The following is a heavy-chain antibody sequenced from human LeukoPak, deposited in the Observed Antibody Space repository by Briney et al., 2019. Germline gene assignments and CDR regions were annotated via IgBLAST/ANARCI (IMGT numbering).Heavy chain of an antibody. CDR2: IYPGDSDA. Sequence: YXKISCQGSGYRFTSYWIGWARQLPGKGLEYMGIIYPGDSDARYGTSFQGQVTISVDKSISTAYLQWSSLKASDTAKYYCARVERGGDYWGQGTLVTVSS. J-gene: IGHJ4*02. CDR3: ARVERGGDY. D-gene: IGHD3-16*01. CDR1: GYRFTSYW. V-gene: IGHV5-51*01.